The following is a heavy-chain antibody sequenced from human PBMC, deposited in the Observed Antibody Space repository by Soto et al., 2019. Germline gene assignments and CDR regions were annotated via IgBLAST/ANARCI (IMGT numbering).Heavy chain of an antibody. CDR3: AVMGGITLNRDDYFDH. D-gene: IGHD3-10*01. Sequence: EVQLVESGGGLVQPGGSLRLSCAASGFTFSNYWMNWVRQSPGKGLVWVSRISPDGSDTSYADSVEGRFTISRDNAKNTLYVQMNSLRAEDTAIYYCAVMGGITLNRDDYFDHWGRGALVTVSS. CDR1: GFTFSNYW. CDR2: ISPDGSDT. V-gene: IGHV3-74*01. J-gene: IGHJ4*02.